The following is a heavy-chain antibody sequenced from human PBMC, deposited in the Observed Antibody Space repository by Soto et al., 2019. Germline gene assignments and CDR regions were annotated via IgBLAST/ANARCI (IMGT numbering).Heavy chain of an antibody. J-gene: IGHJ6*03. CDR3: ARESSGTSPYYYYCMDV. D-gene: IGHD1-1*01. Sequence: SETLSLTCTVSGGSISSGGYYWSWIRQHPGKGLEWIGYIYYSGSTYYNPSLKSRVTISVDTSKNQFSLKLSSVTAADTAVYYCARESSGTSPYYYYCMDVWGKVTTVTVSS. CDR1: GGSISSGGYY. V-gene: IGHV4-31*03. CDR2: IYYSGST.